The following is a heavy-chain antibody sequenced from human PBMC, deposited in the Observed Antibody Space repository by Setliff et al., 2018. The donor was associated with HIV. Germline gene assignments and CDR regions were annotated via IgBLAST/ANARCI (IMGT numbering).Heavy chain of an antibody. D-gene: IGHD3-10*01. CDR1: GFIFSNYR. V-gene: IGHV3-48*04. Sequence: AGGSLRLSCVGSGFIFSNYRMNWVRQAPGKGLEWIAYISSTGITTYYADSVKGRFTISRDNAKNPLYLQMNSLRAEDTAVYYCARDDHGALMGVIIRYYYMDVWGKGTTVTVSS. CDR2: ISSTGITT. CDR3: ARDDHGALMGVIIRYYYMDV. J-gene: IGHJ6*03.